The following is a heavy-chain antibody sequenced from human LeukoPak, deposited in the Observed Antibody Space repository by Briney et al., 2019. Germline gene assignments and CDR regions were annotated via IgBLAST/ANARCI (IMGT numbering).Heavy chain of an antibody. CDR2: IFSGGNT. Sequence: GGSLRLSCGASGFTVSNHHMSWVRQTPGKGLEWVSVIFSGGNTYYTDSVKGRFTISRDNSKDTLYLQMNSLIPDDTALYYCATDDDYGDYTIDYWGQGTLVTVSS. CDR3: ATDDDYGDYTIDY. V-gene: IGHV3-53*05. J-gene: IGHJ4*02. D-gene: IGHD4-17*01. CDR1: GFTVSNHH.